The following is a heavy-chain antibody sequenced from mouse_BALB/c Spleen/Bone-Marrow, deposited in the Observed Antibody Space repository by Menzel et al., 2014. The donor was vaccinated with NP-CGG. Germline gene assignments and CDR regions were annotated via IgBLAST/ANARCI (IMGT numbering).Heavy chain of an antibody. J-gene: IGHJ4*01. CDR3: ARWLLGYAMYY. D-gene: IGHD2-3*01. CDR2: IDPSDSYT. Sequence: QLQLQQPGAELVKPGASVKLSCKASGYTFTSYWMHWVKQRPGQGLEWIGEIDPSDSYTNYNQKFKGKATLTVDKSSSTAYMQLSSLTSEDSAVYYCARWLLGYAMYYWGQGTSVTVSS. V-gene: IGHV1-69*02. CDR1: GYTFTSYW.